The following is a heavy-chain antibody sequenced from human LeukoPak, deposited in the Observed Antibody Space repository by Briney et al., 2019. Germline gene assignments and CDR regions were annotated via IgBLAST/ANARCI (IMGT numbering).Heavy chain of an antibody. Sequence: GASVTVSCTASGYTFTSYAMHWVRQAPGQRLEWMGWINAGNGNTKYSQKFQGRVTITRDTSASTAYMELSSLRSEDTAVYYCARDLIAVAGSDDYWGQGTLVTVSS. V-gene: IGHV1-3*01. CDR2: INAGNGNT. J-gene: IGHJ4*02. D-gene: IGHD6-19*01. CDR3: ARDLIAVAGSDDY. CDR1: GYTFTSYA.